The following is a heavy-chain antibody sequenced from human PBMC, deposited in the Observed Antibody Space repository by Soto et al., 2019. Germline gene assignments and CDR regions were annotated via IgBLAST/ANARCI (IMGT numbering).Heavy chain of an antibody. CDR2: IYATGTT. CDR1: GAPISCFY. Sequence: SETLSLTCTVSGAPISCFYWSWIRKSAGKGLEWIGRIYATGTTDYNPSLKSRVMMSVDTSKKQFSLKLRSVTAADTAVYYCVRDGTKTLRDWFDPWGQGISVTVSS. D-gene: IGHD1-1*01. CDR3: VRDGTKTLRDWFDP. V-gene: IGHV4-4*07. J-gene: IGHJ5*02.